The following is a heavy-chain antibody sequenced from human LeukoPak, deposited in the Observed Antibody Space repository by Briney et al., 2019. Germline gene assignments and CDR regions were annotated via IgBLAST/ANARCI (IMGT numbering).Heavy chain of an antibody. CDR2: ISSSSSYI. D-gene: IGHD1-26*01. Sequence: GGSLRLSCAASGFTFSHYSMNWVRQAPGKGLEWVSSISSSSSYIYYADSVKGRFTISRDNAKNSLYLQMNSLKTEDTAVYYCTRVVTGPSGGSYMPLDIWGQGTMVTVSS. V-gene: IGHV3-21*03. J-gene: IGHJ3*02. CDR3: TRVVTGPSGGSYMPLDI. CDR1: GFTFSHYS.